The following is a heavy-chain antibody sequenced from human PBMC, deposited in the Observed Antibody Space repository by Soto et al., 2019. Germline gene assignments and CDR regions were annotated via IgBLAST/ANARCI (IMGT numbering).Heavy chain of an antibody. V-gene: IGHV4-59*01. Sequence: SETLSLTCTVSGGSISSYYWSWIRQPPGRGLEWIGYIYYSGSTNYNPSLKSRVTISVDTSKDQFSLKLSSVTAADTAVYYCARGGYSGYGAYYYYYYMDVWGKGTTVTVSS. CDR3: ARGGYSGYGAYYYYYYMDV. CDR1: GGSISSYY. J-gene: IGHJ6*03. D-gene: IGHD5-12*01. CDR2: IYYSGST.